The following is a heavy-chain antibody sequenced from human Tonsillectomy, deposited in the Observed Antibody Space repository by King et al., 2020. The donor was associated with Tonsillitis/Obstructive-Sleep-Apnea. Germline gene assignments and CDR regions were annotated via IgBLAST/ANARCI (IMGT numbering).Heavy chain of an antibody. CDR3: ARFGELLGYFDY. V-gene: IGHV1-3*01. CDR1: GYTFTSYA. CDR2: INAGNGNT. J-gene: IGHJ4*02. D-gene: IGHD3-10*01. Sequence: QLVQSGAEVKKPGASVKVSCKASGYTFTSYAMHWVRQAPGQRLEWMGWINAGNGNTKYSQKFQGRVTITRDTSASTAYMELSSLRSEDTAVYYCARFGELLGYFDYWGQGTLATVSS.